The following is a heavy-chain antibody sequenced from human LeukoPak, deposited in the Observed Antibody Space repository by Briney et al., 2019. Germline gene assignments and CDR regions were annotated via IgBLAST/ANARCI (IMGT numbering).Heavy chain of an antibody. CDR3: ARESGVLMGSVYYMDV. CDR1: GGSISSDNYY. Sequence: SSETLSLTCTVSGGSISSDNYYWGWIRQPPGKGLEFIGSIYYSGSTYYNPSLKSRVTISVDTSKNQFSLKLSSVTAADTAVYYCARESGVLMGSVYYMDVWGKGTTVTVSS. CDR2: IYYSGST. V-gene: IGHV4-39*07. D-gene: IGHD2-8*01. J-gene: IGHJ6*03.